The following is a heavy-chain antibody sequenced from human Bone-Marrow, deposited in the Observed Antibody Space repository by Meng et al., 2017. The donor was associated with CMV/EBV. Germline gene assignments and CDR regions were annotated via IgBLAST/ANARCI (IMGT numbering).Heavy chain of an antibody. J-gene: IGHJ6*02. V-gene: IGHV3-48*04. Sequence: GESLKISCAASGFTFSSYSMNWVRQAPGKGLEWVSYISSSSSTMYYADSVKGRFTISRDNAKNSLYLQMNSLRAEDTAVYYCARDHSSREVGLLLGYYYYGMDVWGQGTTVTVSS. D-gene: IGHD6-13*01. CDR1: GFTFSSYS. CDR2: ISSSSSTM. CDR3: ARDHSSREVGLLLGYYYYGMDV.